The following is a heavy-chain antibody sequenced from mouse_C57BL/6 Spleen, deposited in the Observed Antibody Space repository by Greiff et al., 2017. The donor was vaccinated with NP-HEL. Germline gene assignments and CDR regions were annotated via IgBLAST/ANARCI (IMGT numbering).Heavy chain of an antibody. CDR3: TTYVYGYPFAY. V-gene: IGHV14-1*01. D-gene: IGHD2-2*01. Sequence: EVQLQESGAELVRPGASVKLSCTASGFNIKDYYMHWVKQRPEQGLEWIGRIDPEDGDTEYAPKFQGKATLTADTTSNTAYLQLSSLTSEDTAVYYCTTYVYGYPFAYWGQGTLVTVSA. CDR2: IDPEDGDT. CDR1: GFNIKDYY. J-gene: IGHJ3*01.